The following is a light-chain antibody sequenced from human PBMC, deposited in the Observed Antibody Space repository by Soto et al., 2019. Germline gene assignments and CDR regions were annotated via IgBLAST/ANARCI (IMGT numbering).Light chain of an antibody. V-gene: IGLV4-69*01. Sequence: QSVLTQSPSASASLGASVKLTCTLSSGHSSYAIAWHQQQPEKGPRYLMKLNSDGRHFKGDGIPDRFSGSSSGAERYLTISSLQSEDEADYYCQTWDTVIHVVFGGGTKVTVL. CDR1: SGHSSYA. CDR2: LNSDGRH. CDR3: QTWDTVIHVV. J-gene: IGLJ2*01.